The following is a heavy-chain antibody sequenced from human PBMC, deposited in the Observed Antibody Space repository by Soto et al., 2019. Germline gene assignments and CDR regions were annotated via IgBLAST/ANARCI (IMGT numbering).Heavy chain of an antibody. D-gene: IGHD3-9*01. CDR2: INHSGST. Sequence: SETLSLTCAVYGGSFSGYYWSWIRQPPGKGLEWIGEINHSGSTNYNPSLKSRVTISVDTSKNQFSLKLSSVAAADTAVYYCARGPSYYDILTGYYQTQPFDYWGQGTLVTVSS. CDR3: ARGPSYYDILTGYYQTQPFDY. V-gene: IGHV4-34*01. CDR1: GGSFSGYY. J-gene: IGHJ4*02.